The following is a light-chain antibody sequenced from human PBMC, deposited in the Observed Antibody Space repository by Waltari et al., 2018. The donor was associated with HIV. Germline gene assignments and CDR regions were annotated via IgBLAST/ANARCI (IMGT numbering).Light chain of an antibody. CDR2: GAS. Sequence: EIVLTQSPGTLSLSPGARSTLSCRASQSVSSNYLAWYQQKPGQAPRLLIYGASSRPTGIPDRFSGSGSGTDFTLTISRLEPEDFAVYYCQQYGSSPYTFGQGTKLEIK. CDR1: QSVSSNY. V-gene: IGKV3-20*01. J-gene: IGKJ2*01. CDR3: QQYGSSPYT.